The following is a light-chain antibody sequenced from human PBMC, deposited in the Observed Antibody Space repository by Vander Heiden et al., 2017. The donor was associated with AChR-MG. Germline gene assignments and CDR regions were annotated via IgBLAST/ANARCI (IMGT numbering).Light chain of an antibody. J-gene: IGKJ2*01. Sequence: DIQMTRSPSSLSASVGDRVTITCQASQDISNYLNWYQQKPGKAPKLLIYDASNLETGVPSRFSGSGSGTDFTFTISSLQPEDIATYYCQQYDNPSYTFGQGTKLEIK. V-gene: IGKV1-33*01. CDR1: QDISNY. CDR2: DAS. CDR3: QQYDNPSYT.